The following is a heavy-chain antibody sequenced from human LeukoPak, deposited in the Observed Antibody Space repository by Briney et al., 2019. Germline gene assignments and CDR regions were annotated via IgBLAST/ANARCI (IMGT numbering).Heavy chain of an antibody. J-gene: IGHJ6*03. CDR1: GGSFSGYY. Sequence: SETLSLTCAVYGGSFSGYYWSWIRQPPGKGLEWIGEINHSGSTNYNPPLKSRVTISVDTSKNQFSLKLSSVTAADTAVYYCARERGYYDFWSGYYDGYYYMDVWGKGTTVTVSS. D-gene: IGHD3-3*01. V-gene: IGHV4-34*01. CDR2: INHSGST. CDR3: ARERGYYDFWSGYYDGYYYMDV.